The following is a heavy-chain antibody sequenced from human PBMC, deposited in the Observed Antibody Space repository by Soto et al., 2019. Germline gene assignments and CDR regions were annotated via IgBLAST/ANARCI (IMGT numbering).Heavy chain of an antibody. Sequence: SETLSLTCTVSGGSISSGDYYWSWIRQPPGKGLEWIGYIYHSGSTYYNPSLKSRVTISIDTSKNQFSLKLTSVTAADTAVYYCARDGDYFGSGSPPLLSKWGQGTLVTVSS. V-gene: IGHV4-30-2*01. CDR2: IYHSGST. J-gene: IGHJ4*02. D-gene: IGHD3-10*01. CDR1: GGSISSGDYY. CDR3: ARDGDYFGSGSPPLLSK.